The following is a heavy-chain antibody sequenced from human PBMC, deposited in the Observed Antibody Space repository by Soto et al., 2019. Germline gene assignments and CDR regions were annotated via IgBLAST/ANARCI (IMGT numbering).Heavy chain of an antibody. J-gene: IGHJ6*02. V-gene: IGHV1-8*01. CDR3: ARGGSECLVRRGMDV. CDR2: MNPNSGNT. Sequence: ASVKVSCKASGYTFTSYDINWVRQATGQGLEWMGWMNPNSGNTGYAQKFQGRVTMTRNTSISTAYMELSSLRSEDTAVYYCARGGSECLVRRGMDVWGQGTTVTVSS. CDR1: GYTFTSYD. D-gene: IGHD6-19*01.